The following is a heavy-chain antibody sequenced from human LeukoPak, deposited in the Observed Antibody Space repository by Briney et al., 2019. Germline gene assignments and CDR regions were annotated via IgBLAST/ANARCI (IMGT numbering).Heavy chain of an antibody. CDR2: IYWNDDK. CDR1: GFSLNTSGVG. D-gene: IGHD1-1*01. CDR3: AHRRRTGMENWFDP. J-gene: IGHJ5*02. V-gene: IGHV2-5*01. Sequence: SGPTLVNPTQTLTLTCIFSGFSLNTSGVGVGWIRQPPGKALEWLALIYWNDDKSYSPSLKSRLTITKDTSKNLAVLTMTNMDPVDTATYYCAHRRRTGMENWFDPWGQGTLVTVSS.